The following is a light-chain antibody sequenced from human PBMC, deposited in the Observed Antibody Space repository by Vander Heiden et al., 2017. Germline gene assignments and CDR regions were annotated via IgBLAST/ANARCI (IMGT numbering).Light chain of an antibody. CDR1: KLGDKY. CDR3: PAWESSSGV. CDR2: QDS. J-gene: IGLJ2*01. Sequence: SYELTQPPSVSVSPGQTASITCSGDKLGDKYACWYQQKPGQSPVLVIYQDSKPPSGIPERFPGPHPGNTAPLTLRRTQGMDEAEYYRPAWESSSGVFGGGTQLTVL. V-gene: IGLV3-1*01.